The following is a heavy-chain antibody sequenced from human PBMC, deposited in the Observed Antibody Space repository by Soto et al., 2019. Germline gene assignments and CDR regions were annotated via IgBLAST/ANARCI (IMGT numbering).Heavy chain of an antibody. CDR2: IIPILGIA. J-gene: IGHJ4*02. Sequence: ASVKVSCKASGGTFSSYTISWVRQAPGQGLEWMGRIIPILGIANYARKFQGRVTITADKSTSTAYMELSSLRSEDTAVYYCARHDSSGYYAYWGQGTLVTVSS. CDR3: ARHDSSGYYAY. D-gene: IGHD3-22*01. V-gene: IGHV1-69*02. CDR1: GGTFSSYT.